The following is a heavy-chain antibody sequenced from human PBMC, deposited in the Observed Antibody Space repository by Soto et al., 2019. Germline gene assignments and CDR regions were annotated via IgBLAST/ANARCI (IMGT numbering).Heavy chain of an antibody. V-gene: IGHV3-30*18. CDR2: ISYDGSNN. Sequence: ALRVPGAAWEFTCITYGMHWLRQAPGKGLEWKAVISYDGSNNYYDDSVKGRFTISSDKSKNTLYLQMNSLRAEDTAVYYCAKDLVRVDYVDTAMAKHPLRWSSYGIDVLRQRTTVTVSS. CDR1: EFTCITYG. D-gene: IGHD5-18*01. J-gene: IGHJ6*02. CDR3: AKDLVRVDYVDTAMAKHPLRWSSYGIDV.